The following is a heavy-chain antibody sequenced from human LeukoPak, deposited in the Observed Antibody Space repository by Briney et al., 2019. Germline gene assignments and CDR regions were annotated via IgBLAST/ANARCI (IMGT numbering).Heavy chain of an antibody. J-gene: IGHJ4*02. V-gene: IGHV4-59*11. D-gene: IGHD2-2*01. CDR3: ARGHLGYCSSTSCYGYYFDY. CDR2: IYFDGST. Sequence: PSETLSLTCTVSGGSMSNHYWSWIRRPPEKGLEWIGFIYFDGSTNYNPSLKSRVTISVDTSKNQFSLKLTSVTPADTAVYYCARGHLGYCSSTSCYGYYFDYWGQGTLVTVSS. CDR1: GGSMSNHY.